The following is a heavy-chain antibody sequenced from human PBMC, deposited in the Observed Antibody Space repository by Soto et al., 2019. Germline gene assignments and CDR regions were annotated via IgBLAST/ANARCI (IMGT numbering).Heavy chain of an antibody. J-gene: IGHJ4*02. CDR2: IYYSGST. CDR3: ARIRRDGYNLFDY. V-gene: IGHV4-31*03. D-gene: IGHD5-12*01. CDR1: GGSISSGCYY. Sequence: SETLALTCTVSGGSISSGCYYWSWIRKHPGKGLEWIGYIYYSGSTYYNPSLKSRVTISVDTSKNQFSLKLSSVTAADTAVYYCARIRRDGYNLFDYWGQGILVTVSS.